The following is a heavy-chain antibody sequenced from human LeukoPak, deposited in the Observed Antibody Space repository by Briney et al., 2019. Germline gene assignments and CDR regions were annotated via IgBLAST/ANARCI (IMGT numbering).Heavy chain of an antibody. J-gene: IGHJ4*02. CDR2: IIPIFGTA. V-gene: IGHV1-69*06. CDR1: GGTFISYA. CDR3: ARSNGAVYFDY. D-gene: IGHD3-10*01. Sequence: SVKVSCKASGGTFISYAISWVRQAPGQGLEWMGGIIPIFGTANYAQKFEGRVTITADKSTSTAYMELSSLRSEDTAVYYCARSNGAVYFDYWGQGTLVTVSS.